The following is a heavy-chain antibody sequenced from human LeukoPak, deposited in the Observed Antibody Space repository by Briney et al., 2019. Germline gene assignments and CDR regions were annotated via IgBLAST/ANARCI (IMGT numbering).Heavy chain of an antibody. V-gene: IGHV4-39*01. J-gene: IGHJ5*02. CDR1: GGSISSSSYY. Sequence: PSETLSLICTVSGGSISSSSYYWGWIRQPPGKGLEWIGSIYYSGSTYYNPSLKSRVTISVDTSKNQFSLKLSSVTAADTAVYYCARHNDGYYDFWSGYALAWFDPWGQGTLVTVSS. CDR3: ARHNDGYYDFWSGYALAWFDP. CDR2: IYYSGST. D-gene: IGHD3-3*01.